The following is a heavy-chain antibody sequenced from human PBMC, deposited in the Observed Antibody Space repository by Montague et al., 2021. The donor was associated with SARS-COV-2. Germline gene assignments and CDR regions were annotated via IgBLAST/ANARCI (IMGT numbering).Heavy chain of an antibody. CDR3: ARQPLGYDFVYYYYGMDV. Sequence: CAISGDSVVNSGADRKCTRQYSCHVVKSYAVSYFKNKWYNDYAVSVKSRITINPDTSKNQFSLQLNSVTPEDTAVYYCARQPLGYDFVYYYYGMDVWGQGTTVTVSS. CDR1: GDSVVNSGAD. J-gene: IGHJ6*02. D-gene: IGHD5-12*01. V-gene: IGHV6-1*01. CDR2: SYFKNKWYN.